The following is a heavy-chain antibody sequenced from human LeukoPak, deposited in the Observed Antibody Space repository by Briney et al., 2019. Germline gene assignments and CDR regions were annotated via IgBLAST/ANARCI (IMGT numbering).Heavy chain of an antibody. Sequence: GGSLRLSCAAPGCTFSSYEMNWVRQAPGKGLEWISYISSSGSTIYYADSVKGRFTTSSDNAKNSLYLKMTSLRAEDTAVYYCARSSGWYGWGQGTLVTVSS. CDR1: GCTFSSYE. D-gene: IGHD6-19*01. J-gene: IGHJ4*02. CDR2: ISSSGSTI. V-gene: IGHV3-48*03. CDR3: ARSSGWYG.